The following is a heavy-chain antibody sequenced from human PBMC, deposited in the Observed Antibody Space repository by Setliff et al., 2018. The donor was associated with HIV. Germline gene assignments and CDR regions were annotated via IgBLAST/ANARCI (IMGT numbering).Heavy chain of an antibody. V-gene: IGHV3-30*03. CDR3: AGGGDGSGRYELAL. CDR1: STTFSGYG. J-gene: IGHJ4*02. D-gene: IGHD3-10*01. CDR2: SSFDGSSK. Sequence: PGGSLRLSCTGFSTTFSGYGLNWGRQAPGKGLAWVAVSSFDGSSKYYADSVKGRFTISRDNSVCPLFLKANILRIEDTAMYYCAGGGDGSGRYELALWGQGTMVTVSS.